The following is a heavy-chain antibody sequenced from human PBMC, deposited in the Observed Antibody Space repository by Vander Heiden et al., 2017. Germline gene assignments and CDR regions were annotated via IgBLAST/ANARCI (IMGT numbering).Heavy chain of an antibody. D-gene: IGHD3-3*01. J-gene: IGHJ6*02. CDR2: INHSGST. V-gene: IGHV4-34*01. CDR1: GGSFSGYY. Sequence: QVQLQQWGAGLLKPSETLSLTCAVYGGSFSGYYWSWIRQPPGKGLEWIGEINHSGSTNYNPSLKSRVTISVDTSKNQFSLKLSSVTAADTAVYYCARGILLEWLLSLDYYGMDVWGQGTTVTVSS. CDR3: ARGILLEWLLSLDYYGMDV.